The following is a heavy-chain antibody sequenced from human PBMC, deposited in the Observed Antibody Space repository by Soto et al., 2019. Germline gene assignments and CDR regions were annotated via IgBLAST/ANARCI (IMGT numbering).Heavy chain of an antibody. CDR3: ASSVLHCGGDCYSAFDY. CDR1: GYTFTSYG. Sequence: ASVKVSCKASGYTFTSYGISWVRQAPGQGLEWMGWISAYNGNTNYAQKLQGRVTMTTDTSTSTAYMELRSLRSDDTAVYYWASSVLHCGGDCYSAFDYWGQGTLVTVAS. V-gene: IGHV1-18*01. D-gene: IGHD2-21*02. J-gene: IGHJ4*02. CDR2: ISAYNGNT.